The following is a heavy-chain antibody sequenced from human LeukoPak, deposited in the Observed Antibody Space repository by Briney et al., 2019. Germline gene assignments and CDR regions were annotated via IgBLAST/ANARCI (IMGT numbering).Heavy chain of an antibody. CDR1: GYTFTSYG. V-gene: IGHV1-18*01. Sequence: ASVKVSCKASGYTFTSYGISWVRQAPGQGLEWMGWISAYNGNTNYAQKLQGRVTMTTDTSTSTAYMELRSLRSEDTAVYYCARDYYGSGSYYYYYFDYWGQGTLVTVSS. J-gene: IGHJ4*02. CDR2: ISAYNGNT. D-gene: IGHD3-10*01. CDR3: ARDYYGSGSYYYYYFDY.